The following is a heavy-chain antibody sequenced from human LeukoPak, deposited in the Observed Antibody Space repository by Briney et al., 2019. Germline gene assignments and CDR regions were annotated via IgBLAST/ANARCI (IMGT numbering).Heavy chain of an antibody. V-gene: IGHV3-74*01. Sequence: GGSLRLSCAASGFTFSSFAMIWVRQAPGKGLMWLSRINSDGSTIDYADSVKGRFTTSRDNAKNTLYLQMNSLRAEDTAVYYCARAGYYRFDYWGQGTLVTVSS. CDR3: ARAGYYRFDY. D-gene: IGHD3-10*01. CDR1: GFTFSSFA. J-gene: IGHJ4*02. CDR2: INSDGSTI.